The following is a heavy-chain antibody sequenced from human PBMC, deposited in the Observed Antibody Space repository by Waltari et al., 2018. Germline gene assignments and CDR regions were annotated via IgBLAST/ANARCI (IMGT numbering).Heavy chain of an antibody. CDR3: ARVVLYYYYMDV. J-gene: IGHJ6*03. V-gene: IGHV4-38-2*01. D-gene: IGHD3-10*01. Sequence: QVQLQESGPGLVKPSETLSLTCAVSGYSISSGYYWGWIRQPPGKGLEWIGSIYHSGSTYYNPSLKSRVTISVDTSKNQFSLKLSSVTAADTAVYYCARVVLYYYYMDVWGKGTTVTVSS. CDR2: IYHSGST. CDR1: GYSISSGYY.